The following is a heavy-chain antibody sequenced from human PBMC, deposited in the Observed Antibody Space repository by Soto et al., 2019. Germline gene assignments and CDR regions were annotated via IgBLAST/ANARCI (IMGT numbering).Heavy chain of an antibody. CDR2: LYAEGST. CDR3: VRPRPSGENYGMDV. V-gene: IGHV3-53*01. Sequence: VQLVESGGGLIQPGGSLRLSCVASGLTVSQNYMAWVRQAPEMGPQWVSVLYAEGSTYYTESVKGRFTISRDPSKNTLFRQMDGLRAEDMAVYYCVRPRPSGENYGMDVWGQGTTVTVSS. D-gene: IGHD1-26*01. CDR1: GLTVSQNY. J-gene: IGHJ6*02.